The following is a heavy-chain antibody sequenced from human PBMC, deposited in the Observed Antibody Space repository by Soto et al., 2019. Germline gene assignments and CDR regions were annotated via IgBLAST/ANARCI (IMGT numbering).Heavy chain of an antibody. J-gene: IGHJ4*02. V-gene: IGHV3-30-3*01. CDR3: ARRKKDYFDY. Sequence: GGSLRLSCAASGFTFSSYAMHWVRQAPGKGLEWVAVISYDGSNKYYADSVKGRFTISRDDSKNTLYLQMNSLRAEDTAVYYCARRKKDYFDYWGQGTLVTVSS. D-gene: IGHD2-15*01. CDR1: GFTFSSYA. CDR2: ISYDGSNK.